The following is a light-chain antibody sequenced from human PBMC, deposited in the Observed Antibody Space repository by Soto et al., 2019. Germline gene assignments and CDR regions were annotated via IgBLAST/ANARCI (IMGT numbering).Light chain of an antibody. CDR1: QSVSSSY. V-gene: IGKV3-20*01. Sequence: EIVLTQSPGTLSLSPGERATLSCRASQSVSSSYLAWYQQKPGQAPRLLIYGASSRATGIPDRFSGSGSGTDFTLTLSRLEPEDFAVYYCQQSGSSTWTFGQGTKVEIK. CDR3: QQSGSSTWT. J-gene: IGKJ1*01. CDR2: GAS.